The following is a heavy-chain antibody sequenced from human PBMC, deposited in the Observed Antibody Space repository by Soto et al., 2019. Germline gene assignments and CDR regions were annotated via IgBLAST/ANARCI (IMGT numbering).Heavy chain of an antibody. CDR2: ITYDGSNK. CDR1: GFTFATYG. J-gene: IGHJ5*02. CDR3: AKGPENWGDSNWYDP. Sequence: QVQLVESGGGVVQPGRSLRLSCAASGFTFATYGIHWVRQAPGEGLEWVAVITYDGSNKYSDSVEGRFTVSRDNSKSTFYLQMNSLTPDDTAVYYCAKGPENWGDSNWYDPWGRGTLVTVSS. V-gene: IGHV3-30*18. D-gene: IGHD2-21*01.